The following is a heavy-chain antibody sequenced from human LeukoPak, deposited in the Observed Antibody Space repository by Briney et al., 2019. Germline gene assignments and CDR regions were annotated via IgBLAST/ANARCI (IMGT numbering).Heavy chain of an antibody. V-gene: IGHV1-69*05. CDR3: ARDSSGYYYGLNYYYYMDV. CDR1: GGTFSSYA. CDR2: IIPIFGTT. J-gene: IGHJ6*03. Sequence: GASVKLSCKASGGTFSSYAISWVRQAPGQGLEWMGGIIPIFGTTNYAEKFKGRFTITTDESTSTAYMELTSLRSEDTAVYYCARDSSGYYYGLNYYYYMDVWGKGTTVTVSS. D-gene: IGHD3-22*01.